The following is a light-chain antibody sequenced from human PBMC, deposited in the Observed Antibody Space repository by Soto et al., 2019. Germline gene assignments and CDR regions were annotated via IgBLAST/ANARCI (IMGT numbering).Light chain of an antibody. CDR1: QSISSW. V-gene: IGKV1-5*01. CDR3: QQYQSYSRT. Sequence: DIQMTQSPSTLSASVGDRVTITCRASQSISSWLAWYQQKPGKAPKLLIYDASSLESGVPSRFSGSGSGTEFTLTISSLKPDDFATYYCQQYQSYSRTLGQGTKVEIK. J-gene: IGKJ1*01. CDR2: DAS.